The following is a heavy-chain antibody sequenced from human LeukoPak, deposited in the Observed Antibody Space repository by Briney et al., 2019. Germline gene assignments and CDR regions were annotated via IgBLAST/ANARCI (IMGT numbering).Heavy chain of an antibody. V-gene: IGHV1-24*01. Sequence: ASVKVSCKVSGYTLTELSMHWVRQAPGKGLEWMGGFDPEDGETIYAQKFQGRVTMTEDTSTDTAYMELSSLRSEDTAVYYCATDRGSYSIHDAFDIWGQGTMVTVSS. CDR2: FDPEDGET. CDR3: ATDRGSYSIHDAFDI. CDR1: GYTLTELS. D-gene: IGHD1-26*01. J-gene: IGHJ3*02.